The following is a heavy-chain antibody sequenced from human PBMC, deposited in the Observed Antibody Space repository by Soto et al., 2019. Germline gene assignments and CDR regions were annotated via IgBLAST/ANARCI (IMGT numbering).Heavy chain of an antibody. J-gene: IGHJ3*02. Sequence: SETLSLTCNVSGASISSYYWSGIRQPPGKGLEWIGYIYYIGSTYYNPSLKSRVTISVDTSKNQFSLKLSSVTAADTAVYYCARDLEYCISTSCYDAFDIWGQGTMVTVSS. D-gene: IGHD2-2*01. CDR2: IYYIGST. CDR1: GASISSYY. CDR3: ARDLEYCISTSCYDAFDI. V-gene: IGHV4-59*12.